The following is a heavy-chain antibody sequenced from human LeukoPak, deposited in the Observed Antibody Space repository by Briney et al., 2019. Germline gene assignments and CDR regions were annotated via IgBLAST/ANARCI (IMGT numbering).Heavy chain of an antibody. CDR3: ARQSGRIQLWLGYFDY. V-gene: IGHV4-38-2*01. CDR1: GYSISSGYY. J-gene: IGHJ4*02. CDR2: IYHSGST. D-gene: IGHD5-18*01. Sequence: PSETLSLTCAVSGYSISSGYYWGWIRQPPGKGLEWIGSIYHSGSTYYNPSLKSRATISVDTSKNQFSLQLSSVTAADTAVYYCARQSGRIQLWLGYFDYWGQGTLVTVSS.